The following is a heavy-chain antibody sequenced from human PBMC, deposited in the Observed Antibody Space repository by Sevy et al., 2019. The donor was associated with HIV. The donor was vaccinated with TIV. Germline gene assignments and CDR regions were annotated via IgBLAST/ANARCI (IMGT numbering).Heavy chain of an antibody. CDR1: GFTFSSYA. J-gene: IGHJ6*02. CDR2: ISGSGGST. CDR3: AKGSYYDSSGYYQGGYYYYGMDV. D-gene: IGHD3-22*01. V-gene: IGHV3-23*01. Sequence: GGSLRLSCAASGFTFSSYAMSWVRQAPGKGLEWVSAISGSGGSTYYADSVKGRFTISRDNSKNTLYLQMNSLRAEDTAVYYCAKGSYYDSSGYYQGGYYYYGMDVWGQGTTVTVSS.